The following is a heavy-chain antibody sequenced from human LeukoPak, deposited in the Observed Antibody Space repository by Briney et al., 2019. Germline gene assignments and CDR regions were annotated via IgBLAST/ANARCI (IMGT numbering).Heavy chain of an antibody. V-gene: IGHV3-66*01. CDR3: AKDGTYYYDSSGYYY. CDR1: GFTVSSNY. D-gene: IGHD3-22*01. CDR2: IYSGGST. J-gene: IGHJ4*02. Sequence: GGSLRLSCAASGFTVSSNYMTWVRQAPGKGLEWVSVIYSGGSTYYADSVKGRFTISRDNSKNTLYLQMNSLRAEDTAVYYCAKDGTYYYDSSGYYYWGQGTLVTVSS.